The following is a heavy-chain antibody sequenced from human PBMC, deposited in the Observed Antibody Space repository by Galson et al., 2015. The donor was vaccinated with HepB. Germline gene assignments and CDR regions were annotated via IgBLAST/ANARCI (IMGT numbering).Heavy chain of an antibody. Sequence: PALVKPTQTLTLTCSFSGFSLSTSGMGVGWIRQPPGKALEWLAVIYWDDDKRYSPSLNSRLTLTKDTSKNQVILTVTNMDPVDTAAYYCAHSRSRWVSRPLRYYGVVVWGQGTTVTVSS. CDR1: GFSLSTSGMG. J-gene: IGHJ6*02. D-gene: IGHD4-17*01. CDR2: IYWDDDK. V-gene: IGHV2-5*02. CDR3: AHSRSRWVSRPLRYYGVVV.